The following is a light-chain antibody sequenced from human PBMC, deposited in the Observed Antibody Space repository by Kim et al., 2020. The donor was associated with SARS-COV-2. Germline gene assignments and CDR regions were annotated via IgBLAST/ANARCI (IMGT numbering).Light chain of an antibody. V-gene: IGLV3-1*01. CDR3: QAWDSGAVV. J-gene: IGLJ3*02. CDR1: NLGNKY. CDR2: QDD. Sequence: SYELTQPPSESMSPGQTASITCSGDNLGNKYISWYQKKSGQSPVVVIFQDDKRPSGIPERFSGSTSDNTATLTISGTQAMDEADYYCQAWDSGAVVFGGG.